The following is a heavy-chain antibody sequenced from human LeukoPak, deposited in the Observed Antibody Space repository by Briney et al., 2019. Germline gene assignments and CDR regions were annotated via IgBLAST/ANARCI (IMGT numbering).Heavy chain of an antibody. V-gene: IGHV1-3*01. CDR2: IKAGNGDT. D-gene: IGHD2-21*01. Sequence: ASVKVSCKASGYIFTKYVVHWVRQAPGQRPEWMGWIKAGNGDTKYSQNFQDRLTITRDTSASTVYMELSSLTSEDTALYYCARNDCGDTCYPGGYWGQGTLVTVSS. CDR1: GYIFTKYV. CDR3: ARNDCGDTCYPGGY. J-gene: IGHJ4*02.